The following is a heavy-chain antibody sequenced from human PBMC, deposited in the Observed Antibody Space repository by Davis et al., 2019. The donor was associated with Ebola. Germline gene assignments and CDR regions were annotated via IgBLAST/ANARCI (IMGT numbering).Heavy chain of an antibody. CDR1: VFTFSSYA. V-gene: IGHV3-23*01. Sequence: GESLKISCAASVFTFSSYAMSWARHAPGQGLQRLPAISGSGGSTYYADSVKGRFTISRDNSKDTLYLQMNSLRAEDTAVYYCAKVRSYDAFDIWGQGTMVTVSS. J-gene: IGHJ3*02. CDR2: ISGSGGST. CDR3: AKVRSYDAFDI.